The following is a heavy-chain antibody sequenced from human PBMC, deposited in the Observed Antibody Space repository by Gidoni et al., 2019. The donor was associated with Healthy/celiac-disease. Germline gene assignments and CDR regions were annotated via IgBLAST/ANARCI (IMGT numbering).Heavy chain of an antibody. J-gene: IGHJ3*02. V-gene: IGHV3-13*01. CDR1: GFTVSSYD. CDR2: IGTAGDT. Sequence: EVQLVESGGGLVQPGGSLRLSCAASGFTVSSYDMHWVRQATGKGLEWVSAIGTAGDTYYPGSVKGRFTISRENAKNSLYLQMNSLRAGDTAVYYCARAQNGFYDSSGSDAFDIWGQGTMVTVSS. CDR3: ARAQNGFYDSSGSDAFDI. D-gene: IGHD3-22*01.